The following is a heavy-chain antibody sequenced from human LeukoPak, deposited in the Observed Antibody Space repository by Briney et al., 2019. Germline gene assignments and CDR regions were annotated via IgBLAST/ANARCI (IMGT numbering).Heavy chain of an antibody. CDR2: MQYDGSDK. D-gene: IGHD6-13*01. V-gene: IGHV3-30*02. CDR3: ARVASSSWYERREFDY. J-gene: IGHJ4*02. Sequence: GGSLRLSCAASGFSFNNYGIHWVRQAPGKGLEWVTFMQYDGSDKFYADSVKGRFTISRDNSKNTLYLQMNSLRAEDTAVYYCARVASSSWYERREFDYWGQGTLVTVSS. CDR1: GFSFNNYG.